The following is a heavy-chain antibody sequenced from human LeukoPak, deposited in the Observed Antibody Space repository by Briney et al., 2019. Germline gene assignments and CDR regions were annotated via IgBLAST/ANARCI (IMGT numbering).Heavy chain of an antibody. CDR2: IRFDGSHK. J-gene: IGHJ4*02. D-gene: IGHD6-13*01. V-gene: IGHV3-30*02. CDR3: AREVVPIAAAGVDY. Sequence: HPGGSLRLSCAASGFTFSNHGMHWVRQAPGKGLEWVALIRFDGSHKYYADSVKGRFTISRDNSKSTVYLQMNSLRAEDTAVYYCAREVVPIAAAGVDYWGQGTLVTVSS. CDR1: GFTFSNHG.